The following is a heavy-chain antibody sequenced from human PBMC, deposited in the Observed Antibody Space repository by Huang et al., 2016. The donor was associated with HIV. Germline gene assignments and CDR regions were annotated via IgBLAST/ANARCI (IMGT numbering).Heavy chain of an antibody. V-gene: IGHV2-5*02. J-gene: IGHJ3*02. Sequence: QITLKESGPTLVKPTQTLTLTCTFSGFSPTTSGVGVAWIRQPPGKALEWLALIYWDDDQRYIPSLRSRLTITKDTSKNQLVLTMTNLDPVDTATYYCALTGPGDAFDIWGQGTMVAVSS. CDR2: IYWDDDQ. CDR3: ALTGPGDAFDI. CDR1: GFSPTTSGVG. D-gene: IGHD2-8*02.